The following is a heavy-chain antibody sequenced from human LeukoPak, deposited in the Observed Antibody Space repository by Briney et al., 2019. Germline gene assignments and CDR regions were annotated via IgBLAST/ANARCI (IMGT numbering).Heavy chain of an antibody. D-gene: IGHD6-13*01. V-gene: IGHV4-34*01. CDR1: GGSFSGYY. CDR2: INHSGST. J-gene: IGHJ3*02. CDR3: ARVLADGRVGYSSSWYLRDAFDI. Sequence: SETLSLTCAVYGGSFSGYYWSWIRQPPGKGLEWIGEINHSGSTNYNPSLKSRGTISVDTSKNQFSLKLSSVTAADTAVYYCARVLADGRVGYSSSWYLRDAFDIWGQGTMVTVSS.